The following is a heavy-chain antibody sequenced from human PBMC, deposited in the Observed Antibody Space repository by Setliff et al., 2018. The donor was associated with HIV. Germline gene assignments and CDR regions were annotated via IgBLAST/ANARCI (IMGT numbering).Heavy chain of an antibody. CDR1: GLTFSNYW. CDR2: IYYSGSS. CDR3: ARSVLLWFGELHFDY. V-gene: IGHV4-59*08. J-gene: IGHJ4*02. Sequence: GSLRLPCVASGLTFSNYWMHWIRQHPGKGLEWIGYIYYSGSSYYNPSLKSRVTISVDASKNQFSLKLTSVTAADAAVYYCARSVLLWFGELHFDYWGQGTLVTVSS. D-gene: IGHD3-10*01.